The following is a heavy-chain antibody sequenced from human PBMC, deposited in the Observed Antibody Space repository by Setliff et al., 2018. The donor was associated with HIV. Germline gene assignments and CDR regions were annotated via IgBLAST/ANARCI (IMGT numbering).Heavy chain of an antibody. J-gene: IGHJ4*02. CDR1: GHSITSDYQ. CDR2: IYHSGGT. D-gene: IGHD4-17*01. V-gene: IGHV4-38-2*02. Sequence: PSETLSLTCTVSGHSITSDYQWGWIRQPPGKGLEWIGSIYHSGGTYYNPSLKSRVTISVDTTKSQISLKLISVTAADTAVFYCVRVDYGDYDFDYWGQGTLVTVSS. CDR3: VRVDYGDYDFDY.